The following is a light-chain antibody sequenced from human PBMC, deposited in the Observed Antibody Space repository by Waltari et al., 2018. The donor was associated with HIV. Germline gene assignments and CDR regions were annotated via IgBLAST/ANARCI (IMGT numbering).Light chain of an antibody. CDR3: SAWDSSLTAWV. Sequence: QAGLAQPPSVSKGLGQTATLYCTGNSNNVGYQGAAWLQQHQGHPPKLLSYRNNDRPSGISERLSASRSGNTASLTITGLQPEDEADYYCSAWDSSLTAWVFGGGTKLTVL. V-gene: IGLV10-54*01. J-gene: IGLJ3*02. CDR2: RNN. CDR1: SNNVGYQG.